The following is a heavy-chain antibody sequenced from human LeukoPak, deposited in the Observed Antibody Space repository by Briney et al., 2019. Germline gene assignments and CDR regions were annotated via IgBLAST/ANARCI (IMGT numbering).Heavy chain of an antibody. D-gene: IGHD5-12*01. CDR3: CGAVLRGYSGYDYNDP. J-gene: IGHJ5*02. Sequence: SVKVSCKASVGTFSSYAISWVRQAPGQGLEWMGGIIPIFGTANYAQTSQGRVKITTDESTSTAYTELSSPISADTAGDYFCGAVLRGYSGYDYNDPGGGGTVVAVS. CDR2: IIPIFGTA. CDR1: VGTFSSYA. V-gene: IGHV1-69*05.